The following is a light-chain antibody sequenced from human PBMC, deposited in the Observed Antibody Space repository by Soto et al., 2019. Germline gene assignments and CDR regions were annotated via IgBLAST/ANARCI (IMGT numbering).Light chain of an antibody. CDR3: QQYNNWPLTWT. CDR2: GAS. CDR1: QSVSSN. Sequence: EIVMTQSPATLSVSPGERATLSCRASQSVSSNLAWYQQKPGQAPRLLIYGASTSATGIPARFSGSGSWTEFTLTISSLQSEDFAVYYCQQYNNWPLTWTFGQGTKVEIK. J-gene: IGKJ1*01. V-gene: IGKV3-15*01.